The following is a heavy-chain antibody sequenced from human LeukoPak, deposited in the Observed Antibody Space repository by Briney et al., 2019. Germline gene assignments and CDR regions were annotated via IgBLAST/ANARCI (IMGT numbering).Heavy chain of an antibody. Sequence: GGSLRLSCAASGFTFSSYAMHRVRQAPGKGLEWVAVISYDGSNKYYADSVKGRFTISRDNSKNTLYLQMNSLRAEDTAVYYCARSGSYWGYFDYWGQGTLVTVSS. J-gene: IGHJ4*02. CDR3: ARSGSYWGYFDY. V-gene: IGHV3-30-3*01. CDR2: ISYDGSNK. CDR1: GFTFSSYA. D-gene: IGHD1-26*01.